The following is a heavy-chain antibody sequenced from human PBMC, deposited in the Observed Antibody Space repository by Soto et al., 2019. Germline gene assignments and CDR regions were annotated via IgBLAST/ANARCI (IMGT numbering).Heavy chain of an antibody. CDR2: INSDGSST. CDR1: GFSFRRYR. D-gene: IGHD3-10*01. CDR3: ARDLGENYGHPFDY. V-gene: IGHV3-74*01. Sequence: PGGSLRLSCAASGFSFRRYRMHWVRQAPGKGLEWVSCINSDGSSTTYADSVKGRFTISRDNAESTLYLQMNSLRAEDTAVYYCARDLGENYGHPFDYWGQGTLVTVSS. J-gene: IGHJ4*02.